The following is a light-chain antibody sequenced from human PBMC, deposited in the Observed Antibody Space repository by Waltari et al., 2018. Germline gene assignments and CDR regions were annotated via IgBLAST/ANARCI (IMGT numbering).Light chain of an antibody. V-gene: IGLV4-69*01. J-gene: IGLJ3*02. Sequence: QIVLTQSPSASASLGASVKLTCTLSSRHSSYAIAWNQQQTGKGPRYLMRLNSDGSHSKGDGIPDRFSGSTSGAERHLTISSLQSDDEADYYCQTWDTGSWVFGGGTKLTVL. CDR3: QTWDTGSWV. CDR2: LNSDGSH. CDR1: SRHSSYA.